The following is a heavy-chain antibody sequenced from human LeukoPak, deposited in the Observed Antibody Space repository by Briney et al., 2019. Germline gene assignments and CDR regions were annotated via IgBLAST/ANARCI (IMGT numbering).Heavy chain of an antibody. V-gene: IGHV3-23*01. Sequence: ETLSLTCAVYGGSFSGYYWSWVRQAPGKGLEWVSAISGSGGSTYYADSVKGRFTISRDNSKNTLYLQMNSLRAEDTAVYYCAKDAGLGDDYGDYEDYYYYGMDVWGQGTTVTVSS. D-gene: IGHD4-17*01. CDR2: ISGSGGST. CDR1: GGSFSGYY. CDR3: AKDAGLGDDYGDYEDYYYYGMDV. J-gene: IGHJ6*02.